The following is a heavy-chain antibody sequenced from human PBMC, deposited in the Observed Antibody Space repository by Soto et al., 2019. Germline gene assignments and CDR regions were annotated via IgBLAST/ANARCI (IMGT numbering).Heavy chain of an antibody. CDR3: ARRDSGSKIEH. Sequence: QVRLVQSGAEVKKPGSSVKVSCKASGDTFRNYAVNWVRQAPGQGLEWMGGIIPVPGTPSYAQKFQGRVTITADGSTGIDYMALSSLRSDDTAVYYCARRDSGSKIEHWGQGTLVTVSS. CDR1: GDTFRNYA. CDR2: IIPVPGTP. D-gene: IGHD3-22*01. V-gene: IGHV1-69*01. J-gene: IGHJ4*02.